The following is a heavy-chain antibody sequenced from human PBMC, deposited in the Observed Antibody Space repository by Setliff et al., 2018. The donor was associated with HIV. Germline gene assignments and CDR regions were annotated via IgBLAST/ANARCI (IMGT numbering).Heavy chain of an antibody. CDR3: ARRGKDDYGESYSLKMVYFDY. J-gene: IGHJ4*02. CDR1: GGSISSYY. D-gene: IGHD4-17*01. CDR2: IYYSGST. V-gene: IGHV4-59*08. Sequence: PSETLSLTCTVSGGSISSYYWSWIRQPPGKGLEWIGYIYYSGSTNYNPSLKSRVTISVDTSKTRFSLTLSSVTAADTAVYYCARRGKDDYGESYSLKMVYFDYWGQGTLVTVSS.